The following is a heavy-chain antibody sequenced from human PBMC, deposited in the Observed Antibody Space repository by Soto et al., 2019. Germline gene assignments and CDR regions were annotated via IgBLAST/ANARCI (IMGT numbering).Heavy chain of an antibody. J-gene: IGHJ4*02. CDR2: ILPIFATA. CDR3: AGRCDSTTCLGHFDY. CDR1: RDTFNNYV. Sequence: QVQLVQSGAEVKKPGSSVKVSCKASRDTFNNYVVNWVRQAPGQGLEWLGGILPIFATANYAQKFQGRVTITADKSTSTAYMELTSLRSEDTAVYYCAGRCDSTTCLGHFDYWGQGTLVTVAS. V-gene: IGHV1-69*06. D-gene: IGHD2-2*01.